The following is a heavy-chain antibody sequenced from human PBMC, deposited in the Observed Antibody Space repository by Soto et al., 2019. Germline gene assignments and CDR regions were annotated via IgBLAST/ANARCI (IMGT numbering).Heavy chain of an antibody. Sequence: ASVKVSCKASGYTFTSYGISWVRQAPGQGLEWMGWISAYNGNTNYAQKLQGRVTMTTDTSTSTAYMELSSLRSDDTAVYYCAREIARWLAGSIGYWGQGTLVTVSS. CDR1: GYTFTSYG. J-gene: IGHJ4*02. V-gene: IGHV1-18*01. CDR2: ISAYNGNT. D-gene: IGHD6-19*01. CDR3: AREIARWLAGSIGY.